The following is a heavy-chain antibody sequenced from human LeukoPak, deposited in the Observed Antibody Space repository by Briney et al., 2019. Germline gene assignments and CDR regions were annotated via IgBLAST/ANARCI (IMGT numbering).Heavy chain of an antibody. J-gene: IGHJ2*01. CDR3: AKEGYCSSTSCYRAPRYFDL. Sequence: PGGSLRLSCAASGFTFSSYAMTWVRQAPGKGLEWVSGTDLSGGGTYYADSVKGRFTISRDNSKNTLYLQMNSLSAEDTAVYYCAKEGYCSSTSCYRAPRYFDLWGRGTLVTVSS. CDR1: GFTFSSYA. D-gene: IGHD2-2*01. CDR2: TDLSGGGT. V-gene: IGHV3-23*01.